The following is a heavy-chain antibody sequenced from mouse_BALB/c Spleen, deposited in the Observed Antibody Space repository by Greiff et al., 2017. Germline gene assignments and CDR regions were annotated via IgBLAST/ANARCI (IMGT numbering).Heavy chain of an antibody. Sequence: QVQLKESGPGLVQPSQSLSITCTVSGFSLTSYGVHWVRQSPGKGLEWLGVIWSGGSTDYNAAFISRLSISNDNSKSQVFFKMNSLQANDTAIYYCARNFMITTDVPFAYWGQGTLVTVSA. V-gene: IGHV2-2*02. CDR2: IWSGGST. CDR3: ARNFMITTDVPFAY. J-gene: IGHJ3*01. D-gene: IGHD2-4*01. CDR1: GFSLTSYG.